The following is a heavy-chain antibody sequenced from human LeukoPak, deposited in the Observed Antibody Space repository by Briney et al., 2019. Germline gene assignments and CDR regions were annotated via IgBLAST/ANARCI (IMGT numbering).Heavy chain of an antibody. Sequence: GGSLRLSCAASGFTFSTFAMIWVRQPPGKGLKWVSSIFPSGGEVHYADSVRGRFTISRDNSKSTLSLQMNSLRAEDTAIYYCATYRQVLLPFESWGQGTLVTVSS. CDR2: IFPSGGEV. J-gene: IGHJ4*02. CDR3: ATYRQVLLPFES. D-gene: IGHD2-8*02. CDR1: GFTFSTFA. V-gene: IGHV3-23*01.